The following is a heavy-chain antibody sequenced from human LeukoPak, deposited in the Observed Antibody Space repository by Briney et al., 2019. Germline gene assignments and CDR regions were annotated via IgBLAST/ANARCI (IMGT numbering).Heavy chain of an antibody. D-gene: IGHD3-22*01. CDR3: EKVDYYDSSGYYPGAFDI. Sequence: PGGSLRLSCGASGFTVTDNYMNWVRQSSGKGLEWVSAIRGSGGSTYYADSVKGRFTISIDNSKSTLYLQMNSLRAEDTAVYYCEKVDYYDSSGYYPGAFDIWGQGTMVTVSS. CDR2: IRGSGGST. V-gene: IGHV3-23*01. J-gene: IGHJ3*02. CDR1: GFTVTDNY.